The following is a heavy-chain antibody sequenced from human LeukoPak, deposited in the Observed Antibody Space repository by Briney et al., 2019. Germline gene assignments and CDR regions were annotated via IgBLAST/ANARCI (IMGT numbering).Heavy chain of an antibody. CDR1: GFIFRNSW. D-gene: IGHD6-13*01. CDR2: IKEDGRAK. V-gene: IGHV3-7*01. Sequence: GGSLRLSCAASGFIFRNSWMSWVRQAPGKGLEWVANIKEDGRAKNYVDSVKGRFTISRDNAKNSLYLQMNSLRAEDTAVYYCARDRAYSSFDYWGQGTPVTVSS. J-gene: IGHJ4*02. CDR3: ARDRAYSSFDY.